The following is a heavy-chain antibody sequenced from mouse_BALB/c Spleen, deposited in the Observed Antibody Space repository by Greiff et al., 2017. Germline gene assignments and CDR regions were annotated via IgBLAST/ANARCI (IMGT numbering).Heavy chain of an antibody. CDR1: GFNIKDTY. Sequence: VQLKQSGAELVKPGASVKLSCTASGFNIKDTYMHWVKQRPEQGLEWIGRIDPANGNTKYDPKFQGKATITADTSSNTAYLQLSSLTSEDTAVYYCARRAPDWYCDVWGAGTTVTVSS. V-gene: IGHV14-3*02. CDR3: ARRAPDWYCDV. J-gene: IGHJ1*01. D-gene: IGHD3-1*01. CDR2: IDPANGNT.